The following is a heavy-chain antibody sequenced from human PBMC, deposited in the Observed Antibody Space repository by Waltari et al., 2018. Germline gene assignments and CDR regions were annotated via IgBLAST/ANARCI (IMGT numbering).Heavy chain of an antibody. D-gene: IGHD4-4*01. CDR2: ITVDGSST. V-gene: IGHV3-74*01. CDR1: GFTFSNYW. Sequence: EVQLVESGGDLVQPGGSLRLSCAASGFTFSNYWMHWVRQAPGKGLAWVSRITVDGSSTVYANSVAGRFTISRDNAKNTVYLEMSGLRAEDTAVYYCTRGEINYSRFDYWGQGSLVTVSS. J-gene: IGHJ4*02. CDR3: TRGEINYSRFDY.